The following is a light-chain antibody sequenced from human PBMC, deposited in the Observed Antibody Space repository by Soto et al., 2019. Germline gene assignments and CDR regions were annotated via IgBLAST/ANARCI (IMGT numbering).Light chain of an antibody. Sequence: QSALTQPASVSGSPGQSITISCTGTSSDVGSYNLVSWYQQHPGKAPKLMIYEGSKRPSGVSNRFSGSKSGNTASLTISGLLAEDEADYYCTSYTNSFTYVFGTGTKLTVL. CDR2: EGS. CDR3: TSYTNSFTYV. J-gene: IGLJ1*01. V-gene: IGLV2-14*02. CDR1: SSDVGSYNL.